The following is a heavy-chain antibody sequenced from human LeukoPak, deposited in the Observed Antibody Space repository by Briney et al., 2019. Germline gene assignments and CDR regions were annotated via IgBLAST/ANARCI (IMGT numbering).Heavy chain of an antibody. J-gene: IGHJ6*02. CDR1: GGSVTSGSHY. CDR3: AGVQSQNYYAMDA. Sequence: PSETLSLTCTVSGGSVTSGSHYWSWVRQPPGRGLEWIGNIYYSGNANYNPSLKSRVTMSVDRSKNQLSLKLSSVTAADTAVYYCAGVQSQNYYAMDAWGPGTPVTVSS. V-gene: IGHV4-61*01. CDR2: IYYSGNA.